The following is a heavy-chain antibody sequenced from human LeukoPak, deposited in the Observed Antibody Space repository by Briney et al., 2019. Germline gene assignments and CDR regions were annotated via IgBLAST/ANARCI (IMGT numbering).Heavy chain of an antibody. CDR3: AKVYEYGDNDWFDS. Sequence: GGSLRLSCGASGFTFSSYGIHWVRQAPDKGLELVAFIRYDGSNKNYADSVKGRFPISRDNSKNTLYLQMNSLRAEDTAVYYCAKVYEYGDNDWFDSWGQGTLVTVSS. V-gene: IGHV3-30*02. CDR2: IRYDGSNK. D-gene: IGHD4-17*01. CDR1: GFTFSSYG. J-gene: IGHJ5*01.